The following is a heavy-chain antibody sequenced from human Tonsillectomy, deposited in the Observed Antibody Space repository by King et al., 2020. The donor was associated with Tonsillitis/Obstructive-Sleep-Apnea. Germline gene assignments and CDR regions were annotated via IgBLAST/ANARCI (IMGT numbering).Heavy chain of an antibody. CDR1: RGSISSSSYY. D-gene: IGHD3-3*01. CDR2: IYYTGST. CDR3: ASTTVRIFGVVATPQIYYFDS. Sequence: QLQESGPGLVKPSETLSLTCTVSRGSISSSSYYWGWIRQPPGKGLEWIGNIYYTGSTYYNPSLMSRLTMSKDTSKNQFSLKLTSVSAADTAVYYCASTTVRIFGVVATPQIYYFDSWGLGTLVTVSS. V-gene: IGHV4-39*01. J-gene: IGHJ4*02.